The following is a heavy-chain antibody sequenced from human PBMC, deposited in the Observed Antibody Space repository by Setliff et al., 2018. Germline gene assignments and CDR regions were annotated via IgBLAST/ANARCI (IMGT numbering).Heavy chain of an antibody. V-gene: IGHV4-31*03. CDR1: GGSISSGGYY. J-gene: IGHJ5*02. D-gene: IGHD1-26*01. CDR2: IYYSGSTS. CDR3: ARSYHLVLTNWFDA. Sequence: PSETLSLTCTVSGGSISSGGYYWSWIRQHPGKGLEWIGYIYYSGSTSYYNPSLKSRVTISVDTSKNQFSLKLSSVTAADTAVYYCARSYHLVLTNWFDAWGQGILVTVSS.